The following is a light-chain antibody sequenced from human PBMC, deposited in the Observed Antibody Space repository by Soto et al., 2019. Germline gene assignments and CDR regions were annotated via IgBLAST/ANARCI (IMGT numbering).Light chain of an antibody. V-gene: IGKV3-20*01. CDR3: QQYGTSLWT. CDR1: QSVSSSY. Sequence: EIVLTQSPGTLSLSPGERATLSCRASQSVSSSYLAWYQQKPGQAPRLLIYGASSRATGIPDRFSGGGSGTDFTLTISRLEPEDFAVYYCQQYGTSLWTFGQGTKVDI. CDR2: GAS. J-gene: IGKJ1*01.